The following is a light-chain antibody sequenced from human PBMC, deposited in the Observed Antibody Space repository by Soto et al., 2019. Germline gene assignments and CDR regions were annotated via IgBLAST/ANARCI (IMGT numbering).Light chain of an antibody. CDR3: RQYYNLPPLT. V-gene: IGKV3-15*01. CDR1: QSVGGN. Sequence: EIVMTQSPPTLSVSPGERVTLSCRVSQSVGGNVAWYQQRPGQAPRLLISGASTRASGVPARISGSGYGTEFTLTISSLLAEDIGVYYCRQYYNLPPLTFGGGTKVEIK. J-gene: IGKJ4*01. CDR2: GAS.